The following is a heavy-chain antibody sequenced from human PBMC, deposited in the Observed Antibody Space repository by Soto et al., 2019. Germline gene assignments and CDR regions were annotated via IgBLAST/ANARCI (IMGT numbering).Heavy chain of an antibody. CDR3: AHSLIGYYYDSSGSNWFDP. CDR2: IYWDDDK. V-gene: IGHV2-5*02. CDR1: GFSLSTSGVG. J-gene: IGHJ5*02. Sequence: KESGPTLVKPTQTLTLTCTFSGFSLSTSGVGVGWIRQPPGKALEWFALIYWDDDKRYSPSLKSRLTITKDTSKNQVVLTMTNMDPVDTATYYCAHSLIGYYYDSSGSNWFDPWGQGTLVTVSS. D-gene: IGHD3-22*01.